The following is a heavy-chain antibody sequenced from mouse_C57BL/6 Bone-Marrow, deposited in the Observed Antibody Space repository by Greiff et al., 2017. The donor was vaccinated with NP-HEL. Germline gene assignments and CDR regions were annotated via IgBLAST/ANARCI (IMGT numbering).Heavy chain of an antibody. CDR2: INPSNGGT. V-gene: IGHV1-53*01. J-gene: IGHJ4*01. Sequence: QVQLQQPGTELVKPGASVKLSCKASGYTFTSYWMHWVKQRPGQGLEWIGNINPSNGGTNYNEKFKSKATLTVDKSSRTAYMQLSSLTSEDSAVHYCASPPDDDYAPYYAMDYWGQGTSVTVSS. CDR1: GYTFTSYW. D-gene: IGHD2-4*01. CDR3: ASPPDDDYAPYYAMDY.